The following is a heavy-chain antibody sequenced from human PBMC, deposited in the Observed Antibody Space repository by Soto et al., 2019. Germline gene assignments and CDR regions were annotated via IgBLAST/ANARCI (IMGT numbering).Heavy chain of an antibody. D-gene: IGHD6-19*01. J-gene: IGHJ4*02. Sequence: LSLTCTVSGDPISSSSYYWGWIRQPPGEGLEWIGSIYYTGYTYYNPSLESRVIISVDTSKSQFSLRLNSVTASDTAVYYCARSGIAVTGLIDFWGQGTLVTVSS. V-gene: IGHV4-39*01. CDR2: IYYTGYT. CDR3: ARSGIAVTGLIDF. CDR1: GDPISSSSYY.